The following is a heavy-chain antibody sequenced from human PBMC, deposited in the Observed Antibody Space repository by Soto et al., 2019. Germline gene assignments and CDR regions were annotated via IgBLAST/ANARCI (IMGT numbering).Heavy chain of an antibody. V-gene: IGHV2-5*02. CDR3: ARIFDFWSGYYFSY. CDR1: GFSLITSGVA. D-gene: IGHD3-3*01. J-gene: IGHJ4*02. CDR2: IFWDDDK. Sequence: SCATLLNPTHTVTLTCTLSGFSLITSGVAVGWIRQAPRKAPEWLAFIFWDDDKRYSPSLENRLTITKDTSKNQVVLTMTNMDPVDTATYYCARIFDFWSGYYFSYWGRGTLVTVSS.